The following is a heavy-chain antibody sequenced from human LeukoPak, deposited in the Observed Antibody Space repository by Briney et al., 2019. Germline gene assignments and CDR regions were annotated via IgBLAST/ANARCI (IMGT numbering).Heavy chain of an antibody. CDR2: ISWNGNII. CDR1: GFTFDGYA. D-gene: IGHD6-19*01. J-gene: IGHJ4*02. CDR3: AKDSSGWYQPSFDY. V-gene: IGHV3-9*01. Sequence: GGSLRLSCAASGFTFDGYAMHWVRQVPGKGLEWVSGISWNGNIITYADSVKGRFTISRDNVKNSLYLQLNSLRAEDTALYYCAKDSSGWYQPSFDYWGQGTLVTVSS.